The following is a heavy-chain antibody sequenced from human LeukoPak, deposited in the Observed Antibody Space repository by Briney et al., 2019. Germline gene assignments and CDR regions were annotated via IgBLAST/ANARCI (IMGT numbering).Heavy chain of an antibody. CDR2: IIPGNSDT. CDR1: GYGFTTCW. CDR3: ARLRWAAGDGYYFDY. J-gene: IGHJ4*02. D-gene: IGHD6-13*01. V-gene: IGHV5-51*01. Sequence: GESLKISCKGSGYGFTTCWIGWVRQLPGKGVEGMGGIIPGNSDTRYSPSFQGQVTISADKSITTAYMQSSSLKASDTAMYYCARLRWAAGDGYYFDYWGQGTPVTVSS.